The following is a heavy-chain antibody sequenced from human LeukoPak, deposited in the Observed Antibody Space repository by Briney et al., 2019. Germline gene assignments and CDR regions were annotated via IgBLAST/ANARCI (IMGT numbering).Heavy chain of an antibody. CDR1: GFTFSSYA. CDR3: AKVGYGSGSSGFDY. V-gene: IGHV3-23*01. J-gene: IGHJ4*02. CDR2: ISGSGGST. D-gene: IGHD3-10*01. Sequence: PGRSLRLSCAASGFTFSSYAMSWVRQAPGKGLEWVSAISGSGGSTYYADSVKGRFTISRDNSKNTLYLQMNSLRAGDTAVYYCAKVGYGSGSSGFDYWGQGTLVTVSS.